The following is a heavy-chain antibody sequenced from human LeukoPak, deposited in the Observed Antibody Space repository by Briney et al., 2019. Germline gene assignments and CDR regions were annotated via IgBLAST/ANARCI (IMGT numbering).Heavy chain of an antibody. CDR3: AKDLVDYYDSSGYYSLDAFDI. V-gene: IGHV3-23*01. CDR2: ISGSGGST. D-gene: IGHD3-22*01. CDR1: GFTFSSYA. Sequence: GGSLRLSCAASGFTFSSYAMSWVRQAPGKGLEWVSAISGSGGSTYYADSVKGRFTISSDNSKNTLYLQMNSLRAEDTAVYYCAKDLVDYYDSSGYYSLDAFDIWGQGTMVTVSS. J-gene: IGHJ3*02.